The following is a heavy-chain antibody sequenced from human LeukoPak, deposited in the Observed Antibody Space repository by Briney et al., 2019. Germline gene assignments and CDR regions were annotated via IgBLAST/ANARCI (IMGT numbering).Heavy chain of an antibody. CDR3: ARQGGGFWYFDL. D-gene: IGHD6-25*01. Sequence: SETLSLTCTVSGASIENHYWSWIRQPAGKGLEWIGRFEPSGTTKYNPSLKSRVTISVDTSKNQFSLKLSSVTAADTAVYYCARQGGGFWYFDLWGRGTLVTVSS. CDR1: GASIENHY. CDR2: FEPSGTT. J-gene: IGHJ2*01. V-gene: IGHV4-4*07.